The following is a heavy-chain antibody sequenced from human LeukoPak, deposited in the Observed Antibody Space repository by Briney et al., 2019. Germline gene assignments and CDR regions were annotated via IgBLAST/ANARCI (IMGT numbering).Heavy chain of an antibody. V-gene: IGHV4-34*01. D-gene: IGHD1-26*01. CDR3: ARLGGSYYFSYYYYYMGV. Sequence: SETLSLTCAVYGGSFSGYYWSWIRQPPGKGLEWIGEINHSGSTNYNPSLKSRVTISVDTSKNQFSLKLSSVTAADTAVYYCARLGGSYYFSYYYYYMGVWGKGTTVTISS. J-gene: IGHJ6*03. CDR1: GGSFSGYY. CDR2: INHSGST.